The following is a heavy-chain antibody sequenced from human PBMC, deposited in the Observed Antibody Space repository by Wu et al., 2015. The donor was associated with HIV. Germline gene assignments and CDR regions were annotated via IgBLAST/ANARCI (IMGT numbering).Heavy chain of an antibody. J-gene: IGHJ3*02. Sequence: QVQLQESGPGLVKPSETLSLTCTVSGGSISSYYWSWIRQPPGKGLEWIGYIYYSGSTNYNPSLKSRVTISVDTSKNQFSLKLSSVTAADTAVYYCARSLYYYDSNGYYPGAFDIWGQGTMVTVSS. V-gene: IGHV4-59*08. CDR3: ARSLYYYDSNGYYPGAFDI. D-gene: IGHD3-22*01. CDR2: IYYSGST. CDR1: GGSISSYY.